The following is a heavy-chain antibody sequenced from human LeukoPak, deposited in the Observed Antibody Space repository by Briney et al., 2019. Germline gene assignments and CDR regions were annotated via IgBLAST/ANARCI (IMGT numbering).Heavy chain of an antibody. D-gene: IGHD3-16*01. V-gene: IGHV4-59*01. Sequence: SEALSLTCTVSGGSISSYYWSWIRQPPGKGLEWIGYIYYSGSTSYNPSLKSRVTISVDTSKNQFSLKLSSVTAADTAVYYCARETSQKGAHYMDVWGKGTTVTISS. J-gene: IGHJ6*03. CDR2: IYYSGST. CDR3: ARETSQKGAHYMDV. CDR1: GGSISSYY.